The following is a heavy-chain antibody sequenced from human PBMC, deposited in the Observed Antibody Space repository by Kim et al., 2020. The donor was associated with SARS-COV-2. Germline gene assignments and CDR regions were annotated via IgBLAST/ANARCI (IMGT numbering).Heavy chain of an antibody. Sequence: SETLSLTCTVSGGSISSSSYYWGWIRQPPGKGLEWIGSIYYSGSTYYNPSLKSRATISVDTTKNQFSLKLSSVTAADTAVYYGARGYSSSCYACYFDLWGRGTLVTVSS. CDR2: IYYSGST. D-gene: IGHD6-13*01. J-gene: IGHJ2*01. CDR1: GGSISSSSYY. V-gene: IGHV4-39*01. CDR3: ARGYSSSCYACYFDL.